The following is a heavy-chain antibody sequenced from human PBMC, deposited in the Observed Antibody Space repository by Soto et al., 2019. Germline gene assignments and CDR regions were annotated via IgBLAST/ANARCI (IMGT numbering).Heavy chain of an antibody. CDR2: INPSGGST. D-gene: IGHD3-22*01. J-gene: IGHJ5*02. Sequence: QVQLVQSGAEVKKPGASVKVSCKASGYTFTSYYMHWVRQAPGQGLEWMGIINPSGGSTSYAQKLLGRVTMTRDTSTSTVYMELSSLRSEGMVVYYCARDLAVVDPGDWFDPWGQGTLVTVSS. CDR1: GYTFTSYY. CDR3: ARDLAVVDPGDWFDP. V-gene: IGHV1-46*04.